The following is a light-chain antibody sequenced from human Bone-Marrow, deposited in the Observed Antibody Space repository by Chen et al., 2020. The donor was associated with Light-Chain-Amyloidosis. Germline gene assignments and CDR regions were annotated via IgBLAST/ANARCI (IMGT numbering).Light chain of an antibody. CDR2: DDS. Sequence: SYVLTQPSSVSVAPGQTATIACGGKNIGATSVHWYQQTPGQAPLLVVYDDSDRPSGILERLSGSNSGNTATLTISGVEAGDEADYYCQVWDRSSDRPVFGGGTKLTVL. CDR1: NIGATS. V-gene: IGLV3-21*02. CDR3: QVWDRSSDRPV. J-gene: IGLJ2*01.